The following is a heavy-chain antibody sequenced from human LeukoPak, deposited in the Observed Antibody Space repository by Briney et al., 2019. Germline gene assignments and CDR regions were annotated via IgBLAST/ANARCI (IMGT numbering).Heavy chain of an antibody. Sequence: GGSLRLSCAASGFTFSSYSMNWVRQAPGKGLEWVSSISSSSSYIYYADSVKGRFTISRDNAKNSLYLQMNSLRAEDTAVCYCARDLGQTYYYDSSGSPWGFDYWGQGTLVTVSS. CDR3: ARDLGQTYYYDSSGSPWGFDY. CDR2: ISSSSSYI. V-gene: IGHV3-21*01. J-gene: IGHJ4*02. D-gene: IGHD3-22*01. CDR1: GFTFSSYS.